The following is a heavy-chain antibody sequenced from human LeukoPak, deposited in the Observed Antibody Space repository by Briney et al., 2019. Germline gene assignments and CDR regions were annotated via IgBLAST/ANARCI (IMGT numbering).Heavy chain of an antibody. D-gene: IGHD1-20*01. CDR1: GFTFSSYS. CDR2: INPDGSEE. J-gene: IGHJ4*02. Sequence: GGSLRLSCAASGFTFSSYSMNWVRQAPGKGLEWVANINPDGSEENYVDSAKGRFTISRDNGKNSLYLQMNSLRAEDTAVYYCARYNWLELWGQGTRVTVSS. CDR3: ARYNWLEL. V-gene: IGHV3-7*01.